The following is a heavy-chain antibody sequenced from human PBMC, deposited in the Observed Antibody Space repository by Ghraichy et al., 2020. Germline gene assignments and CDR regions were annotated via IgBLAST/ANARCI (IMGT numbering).Heavy chain of an antibody. D-gene: IGHD1-7*01. J-gene: IGHJ4*02. CDR1: GFTFDDYA. Sequence: SLRLSCAASGFTFDDYAMHWVRQAPGKGLEWVSGISWNSGSIGYADSVKGRFTISRDNAKNSLYLQMNSLRAEDTALYYCASTPHKTGTGDYWGQGTLVTVSS. CDR2: ISWNSGSI. CDR3: ASTPHKTGTGDY. V-gene: IGHV3-9*01.